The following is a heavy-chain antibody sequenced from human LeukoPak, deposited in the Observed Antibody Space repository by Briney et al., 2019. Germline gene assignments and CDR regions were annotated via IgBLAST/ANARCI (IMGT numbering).Heavy chain of an antibody. Sequence: GGSLRLSCAASGFTFDDYAMHWVRQAPGKGLEWVSGISWNSGSIGYADSVKGRFTISRDNAKNSLYLQMNSLRAEDTALYYCAGGGSGWYSDYWGQGTLVTVSS. V-gene: IGHV3-9*01. CDR1: GFTFDDYA. J-gene: IGHJ4*02. CDR2: ISWNSGSI. D-gene: IGHD6-19*01. CDR3: AGGGSGWYSDY.